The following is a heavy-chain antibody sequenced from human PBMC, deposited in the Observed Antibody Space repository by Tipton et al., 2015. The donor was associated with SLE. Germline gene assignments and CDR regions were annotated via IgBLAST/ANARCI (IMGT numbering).Heavy chain of an antibody. V-gene: IGHV4-59*12. D-gene: IGHD4-11*01. Sequence: TLSLTCTVSGGSISSYYWSWIRQPPGKGLEWIGYIYYSGSTKYNPSLKSRVTISVDTSENQFSLKLSSVTAADTAVYYCARYPESNYHWFGPWGQGALVTVSS. J-gene: IGHJ5*02. CDR1: GGSISSYY. CDR3: ARYPESNYHWFGP. CDR2: IYYSGST.